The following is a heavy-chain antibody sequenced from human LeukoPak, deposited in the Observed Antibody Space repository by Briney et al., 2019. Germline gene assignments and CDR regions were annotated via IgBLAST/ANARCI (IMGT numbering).Heavy chain of an antibody. CDR1: GGSISSYY. Sequence: SETLSLTCTVSGGSISSYYWSWLRQPPGKGLEWIGYIYYSGSTNYNPSLKSRVTISVDTSKNQFSLKLSSVTAADTAVYYCARSYSSSWYTGVGYWFDPWGQGTLVTVSS. CDR2: IYYSGST. D-gene: IGHD6-13*01. V-gene: IGHV4-59*08. CDR3: ARSYSSSWYTGVGYWFDP. J-gene: IGHJ5*02.